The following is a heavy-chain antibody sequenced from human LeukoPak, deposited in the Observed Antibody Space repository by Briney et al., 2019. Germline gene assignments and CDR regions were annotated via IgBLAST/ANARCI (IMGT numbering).Heavy chain of an antibody. CDR1: GGSLSDYY. Sequence: SETLSLTCTVSGGSLSDYYWTWVRQPPGKGLEWIGYIYYSGSTNYNPSLKSRVTISVDTSKTQFSLKLSSVTAADTAVYYCARDTYCGGDCYSGTFDYWGQGTLVTVSS. J-gene: IGHJ4*02. V-gene: IGHV4-59*01. D-gene: IGHD2-21*02. CDR3: ARDTYCGGDCYSGTFDY. CDR2: IYYSGST.